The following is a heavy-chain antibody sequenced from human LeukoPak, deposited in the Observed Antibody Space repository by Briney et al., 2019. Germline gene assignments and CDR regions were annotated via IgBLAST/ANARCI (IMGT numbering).Heavy chain of an antibody. Sequence: SETLSLTCAVYGGSFSGYYWSWIRQPPGKGLEWIGEINHSGSTNYNPSLKSRVTISVDTSKNQFSLKLSSVTAADTAVYYCARDLVVVVAAFTYYYGMDVWGQGTTVTVTS. CDR1: GGSFSGYY. CDR3: ARDLVVVVAAFTYYYGMDV. J-gene: IGHJ6*02. CDR2: INHSGST. V-gene: IGHV4-34*01. D-gene: IGHD2-15*01.